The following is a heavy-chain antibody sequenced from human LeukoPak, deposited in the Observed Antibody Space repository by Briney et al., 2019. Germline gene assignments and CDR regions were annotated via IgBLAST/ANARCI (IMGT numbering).Heavy chain of an antibody. CDR3: ARKQQPRNDPFDY. CDR1: GGSISSGSYY. Sequence: PSQTLSLTCTVSGGSISSGSYYWSWIRQPAGKGLEWIGRIYTSGSTNYNPSLKSRVTISVDTSKNQFSLKLGSVTAADTAVYYCARKQQPRNDPFDYWGQGTLVTVSS. J-gene: IGHJ4*02. D-gene: IGHD6-13*01. V-gene: IGHV4-61*02. CDR2: IYTSGST.